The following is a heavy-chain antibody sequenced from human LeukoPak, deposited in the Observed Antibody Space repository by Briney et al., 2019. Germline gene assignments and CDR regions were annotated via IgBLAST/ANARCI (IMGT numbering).Heavy chain of an antibody. V-gene: IGHV1-2*02. D-gene: IGHD5-24*01. CDR2: INPNSGGT. J-gene: IGHJ3*02. CDR1: GYTFTGYY. CDR3: ARVGPIDGYHGIAFDI. Sequence: GASVKVSCKASGYTFTGYYMHWVRRAPGQGLEWMGWINPNSGGTDYAQKFQGRVTMTWDTSISTAYMELSRLRSDDTAVYYCARVGPIDGYHGIAFDIWGQGTMATVSS.